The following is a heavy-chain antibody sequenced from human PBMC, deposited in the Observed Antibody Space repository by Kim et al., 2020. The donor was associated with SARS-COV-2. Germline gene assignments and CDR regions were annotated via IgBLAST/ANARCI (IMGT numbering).Heavy chain of an antibody. Sequence: NSNPSLKSRVTISVDTSKNQFSLKLSSVTAADTAVYYCARQLSSSPYFDYWGQGTLVTVSS. CDR3: ARQLSSSPYFDY. D-gene: IGHD6-6*01. V-gene: IGHV4-34*01. J-gene: IGHJ4*02.